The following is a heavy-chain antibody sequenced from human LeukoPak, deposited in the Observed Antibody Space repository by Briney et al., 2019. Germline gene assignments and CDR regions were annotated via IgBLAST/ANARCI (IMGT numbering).Heavy chain of an antibody. CDR2: IYPDDSDT. Sequence: GESLKISCKVSGYIFTSYWIAWVRQMPGKGLEWMGIIYPDDSDTTYNPSFQGQVTISADKSISTAYLQWSSLKASDTAMYYCARRSGNYYGVDYWGQGTLVTVSS. J-gene: IGHJ4*02. CDR1: GYIFTSYW. D-gene: IGHD1-26*01. CDR3: ARRSGNYYGVDY. V-gene: IGHV5-51*01.